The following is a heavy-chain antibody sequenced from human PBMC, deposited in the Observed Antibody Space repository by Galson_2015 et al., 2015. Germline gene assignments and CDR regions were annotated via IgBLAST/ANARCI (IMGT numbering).Heavy chain of an antibody. J-gene: IGHJ4*02. D-gene: IGHD3-22*01. CDR3: ARDRDYDSSGYYDY. V-gene: IGHV3-33*01. Sequence: DGSNKYYADSVKGRFTISRDNSKNTLYLQMNSLRAEDTAVYYCARDRDYDSSGYYDYWGQGTLVTVSS. CDR2: DGSNK.